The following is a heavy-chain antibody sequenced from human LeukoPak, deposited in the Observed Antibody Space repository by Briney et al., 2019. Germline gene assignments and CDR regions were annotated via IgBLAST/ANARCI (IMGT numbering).Heavy chain of an antibody. CDR2: ISAYNGNT. D-gene: IGHD2-2*01. Sequence: GASVKVSCKASGYTFTSYGISWVRQAPGQGVEWMGWISAYNGNTSYAQKLQGRVTMTTDTSTSTAYMELRSLRSDDTAVYYCARDRSLSYQLLSPYFDYWGQGTLVTVSS. J-gene: IGHJ4*02. V-gene: IGHV1-18*01. CDR3: ARDRSLSYQLLSPYFDY. CDR1: GYTFTSYG.